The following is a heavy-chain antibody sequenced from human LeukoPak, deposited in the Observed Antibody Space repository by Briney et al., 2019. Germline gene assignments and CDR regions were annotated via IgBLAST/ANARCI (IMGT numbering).Heavy chain of an antibody. CDR3: ARAFWGSGLDY. Sequence: SETLSLTCTVFGVSINDTYWTWIRRTPGKGLEWIGRIYRRGDTKYNPSLKSRVSISVDTSKTQFSLRLSSVTAADSAVYYCARAFWGSGLDYWGQGTLITVSS. CDR2: IYRRGDT. CDR1: GVSINDTY. J-gene: IGHJ4*02. D-gene: IGHD3-16*01. V-gene: IGHV4-4*07.